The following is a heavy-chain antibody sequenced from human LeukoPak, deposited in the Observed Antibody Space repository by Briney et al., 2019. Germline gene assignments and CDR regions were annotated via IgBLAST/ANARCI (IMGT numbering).Heavy chain of an antibody. CDR3: ARGDGSGKYYFDY. J-gene: IGHJ4*02. V-gene: IGHV1-2*02. Sequence: ASVKVSCKASGYTFTGYYMHWVRQAPGQGLERMGWINPNSGGTNYAQKFQGRVTMTRDTSISTAYMELSRLRSDDTAVYYCARGDGSGKYYFDYWGQGTLVTVSS. CDR1: GYTFTGYY. D-gene: IGHD3-10*01. CDR2: INPNSGGT.